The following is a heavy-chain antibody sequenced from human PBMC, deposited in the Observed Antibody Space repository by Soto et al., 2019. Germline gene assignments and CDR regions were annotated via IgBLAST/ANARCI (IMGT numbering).Heavy chain of an antibody. J-gene: IGHJ4*02. CDR1: GFSFSSFG. CDR3: VKDVGYGFILYDF. CDR2: VNGGGDST. Sequence: PGGSLRLSCIASGFSFSSFGMTWVRQAPGKGLEWVSTVNGGGDSTHYADSVKGRFSIFRDNSKNTVYLQMNSLRAEDSAIYYCVKDVGYGFILYDFWDQGTLVTVSS. D-gene: IGHD4-17*01. V-gene: IGHV3-23*01.